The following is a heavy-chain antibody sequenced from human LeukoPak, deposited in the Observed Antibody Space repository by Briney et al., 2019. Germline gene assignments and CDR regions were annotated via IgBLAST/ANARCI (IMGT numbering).Heavy chain of an antibody. Sequence: PSETLSLTCTVSGGSISSYYWSWIRQPPGKGLEWIGYIYYSGITNYNPSLKSRVTISVDTSKNQFSLKLSSVSAADTAVYYCARARTLSGWYKPPAGAFDIWGQGTMVTVSS. CDR1: GGSISSYY. CDR3: ARARTLSGWYKPPAGAFDI. V-gene: IGHV4-59*01. D-gene: IGHD6-19*01. J-gene: IGHJ3*02. CDR2: IYYSGIT.